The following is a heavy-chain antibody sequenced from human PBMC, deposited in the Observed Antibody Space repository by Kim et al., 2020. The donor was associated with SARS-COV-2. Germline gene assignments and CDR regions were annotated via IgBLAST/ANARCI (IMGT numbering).Heavy chain of an antibody. CDR3: ARDTADSSSWYAHWFDP. CDR1: GYTFTSYG. V-gene: IGHV1-18*01. CDR2: ISAYNGNT. Sequence: ASVKVSCKASGYTFTSYGISWVRQAPGQGLEWMGWISAYNGNTNYAQKLQGRVTMTTDTSTSTAYMELRGLRSDDTAVYYCARDTADSSSWYAHWFDPWGQGTLVTVSS. J-gene: IGHJ5*02. D-gene: IGHD6-13*01.